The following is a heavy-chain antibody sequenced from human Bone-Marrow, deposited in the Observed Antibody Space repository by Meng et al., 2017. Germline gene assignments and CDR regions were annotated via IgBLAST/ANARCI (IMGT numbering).Heavy chain of an antibody. CDR1: GFTFSDYY. D-gene: IGHD6-13*01. CDR3: ARAEYSTDAFDI. Sequence: GESLKISCAASGFTFSDYYMSWIRQAPGKGLEWVSYISSSGSTIYYADSVKGRFTISRDNAKNSLYLQMNSLRAEDTAVYYCARAEYSTDAFDIWGQGTMVTVSS. J-gene: IGHJ3*02. V-gene: IGHV3-11*04. CDR2: ISSSGSTI.